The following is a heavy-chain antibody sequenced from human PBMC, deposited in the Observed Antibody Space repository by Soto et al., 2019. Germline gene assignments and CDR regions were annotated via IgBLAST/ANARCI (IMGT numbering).Heavy chain of an antibody. J-gene: IGHJ4*02. CDR3: ARDGGELDAIAKNYFDY. CDR1: GFTFSSYA. CDR2: ISYDGSNK. V-gene: IGHV3-30-3*01. D-gene: IGHD3-16*01. Sequence: QVQLVESGGGVVQPGRSLRLSCAASGFTFSSYAMHWVRQAPGKGLEWVAVISYDGSNKYYADSVKGRFTISRDNSKNTLYLQMNSLRAEDTAVYYCARDGGELDAIAKNYFDYWGQGTLVTVSS.